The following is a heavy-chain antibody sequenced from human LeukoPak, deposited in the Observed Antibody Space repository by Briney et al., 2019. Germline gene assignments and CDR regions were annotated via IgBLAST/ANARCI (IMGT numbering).Heavy chain of an antibody. CDR3: TKDSVAMVTTSDY. V-gene: IGHV3-20*04. CDR2: INWNGGTT. Sequence: GGSLRLSCAASGFTFDDYGMNWVRQAPGKGLEWVSSINWNGGTTVYADSVKGRFTISRDNAKNSLYLQMNSLRAEDTALYYCTKDSVAMVTTSDYWGQGTLVTVSS. D-gene: IGHD5-18*01. J-gene: IGHJ4*02. CDR1: GFTFDDYG.